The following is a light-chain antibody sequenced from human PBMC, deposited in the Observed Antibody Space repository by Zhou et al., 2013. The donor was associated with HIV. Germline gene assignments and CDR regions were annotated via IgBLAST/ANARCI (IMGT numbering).Light chain of an antibody. CDR1: QTIGRW. CDR2: AAS. CDR3: QQYNSYPLT. Sequence: DIQMTQSPLTLSSTVGDRVTITCRASQTIGRWLAWYQQKPGKAPKSLIYAASSLQSGVPSKFSGSGSGTDFTLTISSLQPDDFGAFYCQQYNSYPLTFGGGTKVYIK. J-gene: IGKJ4*01. V-gene: IGKV1-5*01.